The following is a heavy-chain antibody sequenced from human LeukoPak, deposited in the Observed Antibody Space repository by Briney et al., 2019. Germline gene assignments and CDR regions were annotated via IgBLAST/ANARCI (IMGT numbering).Heavy chain of an antibody. Sequence: PSETLSLTCTVSGGSISSYYWSWIRQPAGKGLEWIGRIYTSGSTNYNPSLKSRVTMSVDTSKNQFSLKLSSVTAADTAVYYCARDPALIVGATQHDAFDIWGQGTMVTVSS. CDR1: GGSISSYY. CDR3: ARDPALIVGATQHDAFDI. V-gene: IGHV4-4*07. CDR2: IYTSGST. J-gene: IGHJ3*02. D-gene: IGHD1-26*01.